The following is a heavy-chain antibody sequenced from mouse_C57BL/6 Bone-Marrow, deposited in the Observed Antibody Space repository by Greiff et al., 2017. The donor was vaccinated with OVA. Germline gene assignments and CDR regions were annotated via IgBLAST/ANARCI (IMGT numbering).Heavy chain of an antibody. Sequence: VQRVESGAELVRPGTSVKMSCKASGYTFTNYWIGWAKQRPGHGLEWIGDIYPGGGYTNYNEKFKGKATLTADKSSSTAYMQFSSLTSEDSAIYYCARTPRLRPYFDVWGTGTTVTVSS. D-gene: IGHD2-4*01. CDR2: IYPGGGYT. V-gene: IGHV1-63*01. CDR3: ARTPRLRPYFDV. CDR1: GYTFTNYW. J-gene: IGHJ1*03.